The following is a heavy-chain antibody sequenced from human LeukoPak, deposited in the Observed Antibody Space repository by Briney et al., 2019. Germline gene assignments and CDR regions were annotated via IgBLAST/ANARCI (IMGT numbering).Heavy chain of an antibody. CDR2: INPGGSNI. CDR1: GFTFSSYR. CDR3: TRGGGQLVQVVGNYVDV. J-gene: IGHJ6*03. V-gene: IGHV3-48*01. Sequence: GGSLRLSCAASGFTFSSYRMNWVRQAPGKGLEWVSYINPGGSNIYYADSLKGRFTISRDNAKNSLYLQMNSLRAEDTAVYYCTRGGGQLVQVVGNYVDVWGKGNTVTVSS. D-gene: IGHD6-6*01.